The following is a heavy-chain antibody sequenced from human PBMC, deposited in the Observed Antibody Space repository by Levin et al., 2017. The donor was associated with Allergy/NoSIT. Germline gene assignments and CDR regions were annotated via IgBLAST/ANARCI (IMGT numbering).Heavy chain of an antibody. V-gene: IGHV3-23*01. CDR2: IVDSGTNT. D-gene: IGHD3-10*01. CDR3: TKDDLFARGATYRYSGFDS. CDR1: GFTFSSYA. Sequence: GESLKISCAASGFTFSSYAMSWVRQAPGKGLEWVSGIVDSGTNTYYADSVEGRFTISRDNSKNTLNLQMNSLRAEDTAMYYCTKDDLFARGATYRYSGFDSWGQGTLVTVSS. J-gene: IGHJ4*02.